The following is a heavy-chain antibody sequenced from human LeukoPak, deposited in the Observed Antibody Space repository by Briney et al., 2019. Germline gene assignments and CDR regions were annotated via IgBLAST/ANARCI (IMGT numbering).Heavy chain of an antibody. CDR2: ITSDGSNI. V-gene: IGHV3-74*01. CDR3: ARGGHSSFDY. Sequence: PGGSLRLSCAAPGFTFSNFWLHWVRQAPGKGLEWVSRITSDGSNISYADSVQGRFTISRDNAKNTLYLQMNSLRAEDTAVYYCARGGHSSFDYWGQGALVTVSS. J-gene: IGHJ4*02. CDR1: GFTFSNFW. D-gene: IGHD3-16*01.